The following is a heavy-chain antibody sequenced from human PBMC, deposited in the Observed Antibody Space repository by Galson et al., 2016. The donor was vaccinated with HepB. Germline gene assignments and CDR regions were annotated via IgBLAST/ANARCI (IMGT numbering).Heavy chain of an antibody. D-gene: IGHD2/OR15-2a*01. CDR2: IYSHDSET. CDR1: GYSFTFYG. Sequence: QSGAEVKKPGESLKISCKGSGYSFTFYGIGWVRQMPGKGLEWMGTIYSHDSETRYSPSFQGQVTISVDKSISTAYLQWSSLKASDTAMYYWARHRMPTSLDGVAIWRQGTRVTVSS. CDR3: ARHRMPTSLDGVAI. V-gene: IGHV5-51*01. J-gene: IGHJ3*02.